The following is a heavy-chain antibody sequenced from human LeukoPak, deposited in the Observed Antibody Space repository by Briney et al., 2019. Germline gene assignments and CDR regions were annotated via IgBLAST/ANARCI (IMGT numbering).Heavy chain of an antibody. CDR1: GGSINSYY. D-gene: IGHD3-22*01. CDR2: IYYSGST. V-gene: IGHV4-59*01. CDR3: AREYYYDSSGSDAFDI. Sequence: SETLSLTCTVSGGSINSYYWSWIRQPPGKGLEWIGYIYYSGSTNYNPSLKSRVTISVDTSKNQFSLRLSSVTAADTAVYYCAREYYYDSSGSDAFDIWGQGTMVTVSS. J-gene: IGHJ3*02.